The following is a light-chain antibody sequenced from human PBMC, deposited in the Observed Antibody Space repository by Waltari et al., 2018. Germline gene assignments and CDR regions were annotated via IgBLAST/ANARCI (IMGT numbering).Light chain of an antibody. J-gene: IGKJ4*01. Sequence: AIRMTQSPSSLSASTGDRVTITCRASQGISSYFAWYQQKPGKAPKLLIYAASTLHSGVPSRFSGSGSGTDFTLTISCLQSEDFAPYYCQQYYSYPGTFGGGTKVEIK. CDR3: QQYYSYPGT. CDR2: AAS. V-gene: IGKV1-8*01. CDR1: QGISSY.